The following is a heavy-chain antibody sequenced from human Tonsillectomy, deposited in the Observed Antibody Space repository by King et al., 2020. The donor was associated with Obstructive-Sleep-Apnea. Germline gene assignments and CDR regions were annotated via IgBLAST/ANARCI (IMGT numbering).Heavy chain of an antibody. V-gene: IGHV4-59*01. Sequence: VQLQESGPGLVKPSETLSLTCTVSGGFISSYYWSWIRQPPGKGLEVIGDIYYTWSPNYNPSLKSLVTISVDTSKNQFSLRVNSVTAAGTAVYYCARTGVAGFIGWFDPWGQGSLVTVSS. CDR1: GGFISSYY. J-gene: IGHJ5*02. CDR3: ARTGVAGFIGWFDP. D-gene: IGHD6-19*01. CDR2: IYYTWSP.